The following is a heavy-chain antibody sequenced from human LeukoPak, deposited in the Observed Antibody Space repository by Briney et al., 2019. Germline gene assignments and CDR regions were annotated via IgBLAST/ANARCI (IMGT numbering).Heavy chain of an antibody. CDR2: IYHSGST. Sequence: NPSETLSLTCAVSGGSISSGGYSWSWIRQPPGKGLEWIGYIYHSGSTYYNPSLKSRVTISVDRSKNQFSLKLSSVTAADTAVYYCARESSSGWYFDYWGQGTLVTVSS. V-gene: IGHV4-30-2*01. D-gene: IGHD6-19*01. J-gene: IGHJ4*02. CDR1: GGSISSGGYS. CDR3: ARESSSGWYFDY.